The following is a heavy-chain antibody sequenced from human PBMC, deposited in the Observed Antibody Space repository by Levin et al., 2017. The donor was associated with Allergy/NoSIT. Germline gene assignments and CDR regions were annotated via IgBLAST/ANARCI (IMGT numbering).Heavy chain of an antibody. CDR1: GGSISSSSYY. V-gene: IGHV4-39*01. D-gene: IGHD6-19*01. Sequence: SQTLSLTCTVSGGSISSSSYYWGWIRQPPGKGLEWIGSIYYSGSTYYNPSLKSRVTISVDTSKNQFSLKLSSVTAADTAVYYCARGGNADSSGYGYWGQGTLVTVSS. CDR2: IYYSGST. CDR3: ARGGNADSSGYGY. J-gene: IGHJ4*02.